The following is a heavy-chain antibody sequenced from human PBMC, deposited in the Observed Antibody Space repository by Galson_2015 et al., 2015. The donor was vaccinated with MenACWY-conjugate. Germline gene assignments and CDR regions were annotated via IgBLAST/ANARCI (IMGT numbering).Heavy chain of an antibody. Sequence: SLRLSCAASGFTFSSYSMNWVRQAPGKGLEWVAVIWYDGSNKYYADSVKGRFTISRDNSKNTLYLQMNSLRAEDTAVYYCARGNWGSGMVDYWGQGTLVTVSS. J-gene: IGHJ4*02. CDR1: GFTFSSYS. V-gene: IGHV3-33*08. CDR3: ARGNWGSGMVDY. D-gene: IGHD7-27*01. CDR2: IWYDGSNK.